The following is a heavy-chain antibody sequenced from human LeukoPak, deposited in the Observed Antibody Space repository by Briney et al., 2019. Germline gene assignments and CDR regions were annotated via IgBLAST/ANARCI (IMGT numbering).Heavy chain of an antibody. J-gene: IGHJ6*02. V-gene: IGHV4-34*01. CDR1: GGSISNYY. D-gene: IGHD3-9*01. CDR3: ARGDILTGSGYYYYGMDA. CDR2: IHHSGST. Sequence: SETLSLTCTVSGGSISNYYWSWIRQPPGKGLEWIGEIHHSGSTNYNPSLKSRVTISVDTSKNQLSLKLSSVTAADTAVYYCARGDILTGSGYYYYGMDAWGQGTTVTVSS.